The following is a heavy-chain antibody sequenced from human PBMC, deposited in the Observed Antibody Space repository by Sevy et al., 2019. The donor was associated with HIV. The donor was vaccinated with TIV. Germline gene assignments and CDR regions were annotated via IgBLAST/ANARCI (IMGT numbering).Heavy chain of an antibody. D-gene: IGHD6-19*01. CDR2: ISYDGSNK. CDR1: GFTFSSYA. CDR3: ARVFHIAVAGDFDY. Sequence: GGSLRLSCAASGFTFSSYAMHWVRQAPGKGLEWVAVISYDGSNKYYADSVKGRFTISRDNSKNTLYLQMNGLRAEDTAVYYCARVFHIAVAGDFDYWGQGTLVTVSS. V-gene: IGHV3-30-3*01. J-gene: IGHJ4*02.